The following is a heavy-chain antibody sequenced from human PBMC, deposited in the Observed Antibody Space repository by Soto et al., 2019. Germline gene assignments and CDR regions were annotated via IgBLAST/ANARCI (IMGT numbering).Heavy chain of an antibody. CDR1: GGSISSGGYY. V-gene: IGHV4-31*03. D-gene: IGHD4-17*01. J-gene: IGHJ4*02. CDR3: ARDLRYGDYPYYFDY. CDR2: IYYSGST. Sequence: QVQLQESGPGLVKPSQTLSLTCTVSGGSISSGGYYWSWIRQHPGKGLEWIGYIYYSGSTYYNPSLTSRVTISVDTSKNQFSLKLSSVTAADTAVYYCARDLRYGDYPYYFDYWGQGTLVTVSS.